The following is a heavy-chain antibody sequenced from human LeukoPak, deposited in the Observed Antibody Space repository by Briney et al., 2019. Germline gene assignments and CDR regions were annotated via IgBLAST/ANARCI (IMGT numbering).Heavy chain of an antibody. CDR2: ISYDGSNK. V-gene: IGHV3-30*04. D-gene: IGHD6-19*01. CDR3: AREKGDYSSGWYDY. CDR1: GFTFRSYA. Sequence: GGSLRLSCAASGFTFRSYAMHWVRQAPGKGLEWVAVISYDGSNKYYADSVKGRFTISRDNSKNTLYLQMNSLRAEDTAVYYCAREKGDYSSGWYDYWGQGTLVTVSS. J-gene: IGHJ4*02.